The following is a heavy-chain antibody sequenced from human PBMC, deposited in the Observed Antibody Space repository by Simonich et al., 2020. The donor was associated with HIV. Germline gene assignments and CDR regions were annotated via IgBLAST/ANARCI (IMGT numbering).Heavy chain of an antibody. CDR2: IRTYNGDT. CDR1: GYTFTNYG. V-gene: IGHV1-18*01. Sequence: QVQLVQSGAEVKKPGASVKVSCKASGYTFTNYGFTWVRQAPGQGPKDMGWIRTYNGDTNYAQKYRGRVTMTTDTSTSTAYMERRSLRSDDTAVYYCARGDPFFDYWGQGALVTVSS. CDR3: ARGDPFFDY. J-gene: IGHJ4*02.